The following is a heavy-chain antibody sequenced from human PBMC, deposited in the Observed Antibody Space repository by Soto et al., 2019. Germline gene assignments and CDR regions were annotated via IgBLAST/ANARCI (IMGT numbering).Heavy chain of an antibody. V-gene: IGHV3-21*01. Sequence: PGGSLRLSCAASGFTFSSYSMNWVRQAPGKGLKWVSSISSSSSYIYYADSVKGRFTISRDNAKNSLYLQMNSLRAEDTAVYYCARIQLVYDAFDIWGQGTMVTVSS. CDR3: ARIQLVYDAFDI. CDR2: ISSSSSYI. D-gene: IGHD6-6*01. J-gene: IGHJ3*02. CDR1: GFTFSSYS.